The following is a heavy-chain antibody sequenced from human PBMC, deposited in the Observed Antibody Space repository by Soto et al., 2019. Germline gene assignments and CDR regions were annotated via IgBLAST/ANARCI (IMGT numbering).Heavy chain of an antibody. D-gene: IGHD5-18*01. V-gene: IGHV1-69*13. CDR1: GGTVSSYA. Sequence: ASVKVSCKASGGTVSSYAISWVRQAPGQGLEWMGGIIPIFGTAKYAQKFQGRVTITADESTSTAYMELSSLRSEDTAVYYCARVANTAMVIPDYYCYGMDVRGKGSAVTVFS. CDR3: ARVANTAMVIPDYYCYGMDV. J-gene: IGHJ6*04. CDR2: IIPIFGTA.